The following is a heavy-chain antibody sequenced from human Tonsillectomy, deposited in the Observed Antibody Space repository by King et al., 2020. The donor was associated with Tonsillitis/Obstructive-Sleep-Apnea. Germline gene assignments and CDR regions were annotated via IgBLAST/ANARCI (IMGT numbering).Heavy chain of an antibody. CDR3: ERGFSYDPIDY. CDR2: IYSGGST. J-gene: IGHJ4*02. V-gene: IGHV3-66*01. Sequence: VQLVESGGGLVQPGGSLRLSCAASGFTVSSNYMTWVRQAPGKGLEWVSVIYSGGSTYYADSVKGRFTISRDNSKNTLYRHMNSLRAEDTAVYYCERGFSYDPIDYWGQGTLVTVSS. CDR1: GFTVSSNY. D-gene: IGHD5-18*01.